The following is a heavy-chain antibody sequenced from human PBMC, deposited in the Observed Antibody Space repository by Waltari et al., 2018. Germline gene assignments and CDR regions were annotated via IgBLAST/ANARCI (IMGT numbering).Heavy chain of an antibody. CDR1: GYKFRDYG. D-gene: IGHD1-1*01. V-gene: IGHV1-18*01. J-gene: IGHJ4*02. CDR3: ASANWRKSDFDY. CDR2: IYVDNENT. Sequence: QVRLTQSGSDVKEPGASVKVSCKASGYKFRDYGISWVRQAPGQGLEWMGWIYVDNENTRFAEKFQGRVTITADTSTDTAYMELSSLRSEDTAVYYCASANWRKSDFDYWGQGTLVTVSS.